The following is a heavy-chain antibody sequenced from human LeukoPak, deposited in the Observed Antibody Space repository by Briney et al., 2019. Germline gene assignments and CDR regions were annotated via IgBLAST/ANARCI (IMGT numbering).Heavy chain of an antibody. CDR2: INHSGST. J-gene: IGHJ5*02. CDR3: ATLGYCSGGSCYNNWFDP. Sequence: SETLSVTCAVYGGSFSGYYWSWIRQPPGKGLEWIGEINHSGSTNYNPSLKSRVTISVDTSKNQFSLKLSSVTAADTAVYYCATLGYCSGGSCYNNWFDPWGQGNLVTVSS. CDR1: GGSFSGYY. V-gene: IGHV4-34*01. D-gene: IGHD2-15*01.